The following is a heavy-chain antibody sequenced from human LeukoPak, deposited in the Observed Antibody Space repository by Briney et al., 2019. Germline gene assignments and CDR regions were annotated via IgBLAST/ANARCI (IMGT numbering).Heavy chain of an antibody. J-gene: IGHJ3*02. V-gene: IGHV1-46*01. Sequence: GASVKVSCKASGYTFANFGITWVRQAPGQGLEWMGIINPSGGSTSYAQKFQGRVTMTRDMSTSTVYMELSSLRSEDTAVYYCARDSYDSSGALGIWGQGTMVTVSS. D-gene: IGHD3-22*01. CDR1: GYTFANFG. CDR2: INPSGGST. CDR3: ARDSYDSSGALGI.